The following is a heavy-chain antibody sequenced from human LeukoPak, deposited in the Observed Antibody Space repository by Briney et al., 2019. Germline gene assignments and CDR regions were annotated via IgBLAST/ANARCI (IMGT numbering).Heavy chain of an antibody. D-gene: IGHD2-2*01. V-gene: IGHV3-23*01. Sequence: GGSLRLSCAASGFTFSSYAMSWVRQAPGKGLEWVSSDGSSSTYYADSVKGRFTISRDYSKNALYLQMSSLRTEDTAVYYCARDRSTKYSCDYWGQGTLVSVSS. CDR1: GFTFSSYA. CDR2: SDGSSST. CDR3: ARDRSTKYSCDY. J-gene: IGHJ4*02.